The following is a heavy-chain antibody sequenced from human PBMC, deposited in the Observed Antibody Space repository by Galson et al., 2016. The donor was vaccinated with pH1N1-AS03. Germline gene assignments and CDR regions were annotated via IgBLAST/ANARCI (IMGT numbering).Heavy chain of an antibody. V-gene: IGHV3-30-3*02. Sequence: SLRLSCAASGFAFSDYTMHWVRQAPGKGLEWVAVTPYNGRNKYYTDSVQGRFSISRDNSKNTLHLQMISLRDEDTAVYFCARSPSSAWHNFDYWGQGALVVVST. D-gene: IGHD6-19*01. CDR3: ARSPSSAWHNFDY. CDR2: TPYNGRNK. CDR1: GFAFSDYT. J-gene: IGHJ4*02.